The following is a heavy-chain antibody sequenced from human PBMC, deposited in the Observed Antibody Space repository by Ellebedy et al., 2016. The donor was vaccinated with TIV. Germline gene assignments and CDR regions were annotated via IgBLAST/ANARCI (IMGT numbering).Heavy chain of an antibody. D-gene: IGHD2-2*01. CDR1: GGTFRNYT. Sequence: SVKVSXXASGGTFRNYTISWVRQAPGQGLEWMGGIIPIFGTPDYAQKFQGRVTITADESTSTAYMELSSLRSEDTAVYYCAAGDCSSTSCYGGYYTFDIWGQGTMVTVSS. J-gene: IGHJ3*02. CDR2: IIPIFGTP. V-gene: IGHV1-69*13. CDR3: AAGDCSSTSCYGGYYTFDI.